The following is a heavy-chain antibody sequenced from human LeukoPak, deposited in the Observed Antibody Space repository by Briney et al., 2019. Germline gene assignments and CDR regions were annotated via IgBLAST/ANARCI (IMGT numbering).Heavy chain of an antibody. D-gene: IGHD4-11*01. J-gene: IGHJ4*02. Sequence: PSETLSLTCAVSGGSISRLNWCSWVRQPPGQGLEWIGEIQFTGSTHYNPSLKSRVTISVDESRNQFSLKLSSVTAADTAVYYCARHMTVTGTRGFDYWGQGILVTVSS. CDR2: IQFTGST. CDR1: GGSISRLNW. CDR3: ARHMTVTGTRGFDY. V-gene: IGHV4-4*02.